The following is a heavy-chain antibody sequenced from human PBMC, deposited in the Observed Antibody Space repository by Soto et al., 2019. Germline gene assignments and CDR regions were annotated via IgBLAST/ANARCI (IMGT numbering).Heavy chain of an antibody. CDR1: GGSFTYYN. Sequence: QVQLQQWGARLLKPSETLSLTCGVFGGSFTYYNWNWIRQSPGEGPEWIGEIHHSGNTNHNPSLNSRVTMSIDTSKSQFALRLSSVTAADTAVYYCASNTDFRLEYWGQGILVTVSS. D-gene: IGHD3-3*01. CDR2: IHHSGNT. CDR3: ASNTDFRLEY. J-gene: IGHJ1*01. V-gene: IGHV4-34*01.